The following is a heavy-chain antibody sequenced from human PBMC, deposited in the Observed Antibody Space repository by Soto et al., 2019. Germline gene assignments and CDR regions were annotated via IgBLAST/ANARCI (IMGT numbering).Heavy chain of an antibody. J-gene: IGHJ4*02. CDR2: TIPAFGTA. Sequence: QVHLVQSGAEVKSPGSAVKVSCKVSGAGDTFSNYGLNWMRQAPGQGLEWMGGTIPAFGTANYAQKFQCRVTITADTSTTTAYMDLGSLRSDDTAVYYCWRHDKTALPPLDSWGQGTLVSVSS. V-gene: IGHV1-69*06. CDR3: WRHDKTALPPLDS. D-gene: IGHD1-1*01. CDR1: GAGDTFSNYG.